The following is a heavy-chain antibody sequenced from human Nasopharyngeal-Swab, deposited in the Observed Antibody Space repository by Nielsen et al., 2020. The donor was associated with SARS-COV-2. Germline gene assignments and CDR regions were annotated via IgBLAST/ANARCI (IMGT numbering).Heavy chain of an antibody. CDR2: IRQDGSEK. D-gene: IGHD3-22*01. V-gene: IGHV3-7*01. CDR1: GFTFSSYA. CDR3: ARVENTYYYDSSGVNDY. J-gene: IGHJ4*02. Sequence: GGSLRLSCAASGFTFSSYAMSWVRQVPGKGLEWVANIRQDGSEKYYVDSVKGRFTISRDNAKNSLYLQMNSLRAEDTAVYYCARVENTYYYDSSGVNDYWGQGTLVTVSS.